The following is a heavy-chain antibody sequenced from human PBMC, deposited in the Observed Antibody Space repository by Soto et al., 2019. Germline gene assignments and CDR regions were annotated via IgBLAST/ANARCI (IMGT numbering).Heavy chain of an antibody. Sequence: QLLLVESGGGVVQPGKSLRLSCAASGFTFRSHAMHWVRQAPGKGLEWVGIVWNDGTNKLYGGSVKGRFTISRDNSKNTLSPHMNSLTAEDTAVYYCARGENGSHYWAMDYWGQGALVIVSS. CDR1: GFTFRSHA. D-gene: IGHD1-26*01. CDR3: ARGENGSHYWAMDY. CDR2: VWNDGTNK. J-gene: IGHJ4*02. V-gene: IGHV3-33*01.